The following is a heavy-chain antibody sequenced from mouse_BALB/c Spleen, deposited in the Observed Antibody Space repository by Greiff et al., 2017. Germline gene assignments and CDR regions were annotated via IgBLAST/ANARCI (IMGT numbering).Heavy chain of an antibody. D-gene: IGHD2-4*01. CDR2: IYPGDGDT. V-gene: IGHV1-80*01. J-gene: IGHJ1*01. CDR1: GYAFSSYW. CDR3: ARLGLRPYWYFDV. Sequence: VQLQQSGAELVRPGSSVKISCKASGYAFSSYWMNWVKQRPGQGLEWIGQIYPGDGDTNYNGKFKGKATLTADKSSSTAYMQLSSLTSEDSAVYFCARLGLRPYWYFDVWGAGTTVTVSS.